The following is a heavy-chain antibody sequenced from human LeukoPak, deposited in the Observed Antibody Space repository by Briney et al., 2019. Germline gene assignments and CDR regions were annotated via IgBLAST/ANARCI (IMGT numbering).Heavy chain of an antibody. V-gene: IGHV1-24*01. CDR1: GYTLTELS. Sequence: ASVKVSCKVSGYTLTELSMHWVRQAPGKGLEWMGGFDPEDGETIYAQKFQGRVTMTEDTSTDTAYMELSSLRSEDTAVYYCARQMKAAHGMDVWGQGTTVTVSS. CDR3: ARQMKAAHGMDV. CDR2: FDPEDGET. D-gene: IGHD6-13*01. J-gene: IGHJ6*02.